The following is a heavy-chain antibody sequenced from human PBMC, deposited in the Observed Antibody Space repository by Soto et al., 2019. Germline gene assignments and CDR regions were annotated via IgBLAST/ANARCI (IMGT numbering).Heavy chain of an antibody. CDR1: GFTFSSYG. J-gene: IGHJ3*02. D-gene: IGHD1-26*01. Sequence: GESLRLSCAASGFTFSSYGMHWVRQAPGKGLEWVAVISYDGSNKYYADSVKGRFTISRDNSKNTLYLQMNSLRAEDTAVYYCAKDLLLGGGSYYESGNAFDIWGQGT. CDR2: ISYDGSNK. CDR3: AKDLLLGGGSYYESGNAFDI. V-gene: IGHV3-30*18.